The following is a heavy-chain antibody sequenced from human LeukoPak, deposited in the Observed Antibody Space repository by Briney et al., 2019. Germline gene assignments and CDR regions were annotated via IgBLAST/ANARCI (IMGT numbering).Heavy chain of an antibody. D-gene: IGHD1-7*01. V-gene: IGHV1-18*01. CDR2: ISAYNGNT. Sequence: GASVKVSCKASGYTFTSYGISWVRQAPGQGLEWMGWISAYNGNTNYAQKLQGRVTMTTDTSTSTAYMELRSLRSDDTAVYYCARDRYNWNYVNWFDPWGQGTLVTVSS. CDR3: ARDRYNWNYVNWFDP. J-gene: IGHJ5*02. CDR1: GYTFTSYG.